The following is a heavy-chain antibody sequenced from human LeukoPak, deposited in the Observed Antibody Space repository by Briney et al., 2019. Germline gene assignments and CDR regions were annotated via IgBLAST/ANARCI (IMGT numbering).Heavy chain of an antibody. CDR1: GGTFSSYA. CDR3: ARLRLGELSSGFDY. CDR2: ISAYNGNT. D-gene: IGHD3-16*02. Sequence: GASVKVSCKASGGTFSSYAISWVRQAPGQGLEWMGWISAYNGNTNYAQKLQGRVTMTTDTSTNTAYMEVRSLRSDDAAVYYCARLRLGELSSGFDYWGQGTLVTVSS. J-gene: IGHJ4*02. V-gene: IGHV1-18*01.